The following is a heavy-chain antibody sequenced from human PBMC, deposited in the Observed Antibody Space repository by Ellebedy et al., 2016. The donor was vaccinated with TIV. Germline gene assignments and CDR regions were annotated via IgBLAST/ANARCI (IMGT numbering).Heavy chain of an antibody. V-gene: IGHV3-NL1*01. J-gene: IGHJ4*02. CDR2: IDEDRT. CDR1: GFSFSNSA. D-gene: IGHD2-21*01. CDR3: AKDTGREAYGLFDY. Sequence: GESLKISXAASGFSFSNSAMHWVRQAPGKGLEWVSVIDEDRTNYAASVKGRFSISRDDSENTLYLQMNGLRAEDTARYYCAKDTGREAYGLFDYWGQGTLVSVSS.